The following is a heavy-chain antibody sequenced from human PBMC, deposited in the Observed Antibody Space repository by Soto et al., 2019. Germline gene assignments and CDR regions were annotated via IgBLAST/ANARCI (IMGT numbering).Heavy chain of an antibody. CDR1: GFAFSKYD. CDR3: GREVKTTFGPETSSGHFDS. Sequence: QVQLVESGGGVVQPGGSLRLSCEASGFAFSKYDMHWVRQAPGKGLEWVAGISYDGTKKNYGGFVMGRFTISRDNFKNTLVLEANSLTREDTAVYYCGREVKTTFGPETSSGHFDSWGQGTLLTVSS. J-gene: IGHJ4*02. CDR2: ISYDGTKK. D-gene: IGHD3-3*01. V-gene: IGHV3-30*03.